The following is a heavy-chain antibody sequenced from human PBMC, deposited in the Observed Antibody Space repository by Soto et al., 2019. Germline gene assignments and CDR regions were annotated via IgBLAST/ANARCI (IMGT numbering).Heavy chain of an antibody. V-gene: IGHV3-30*18. CDR1: GFTFSSYG. D-gene: IGHD3-10*01. CDR3: AKGLWFGELPFDAFDI. CDR2: ISYDGRNK. J-gene: IGHJ3*02. Sequence: QVQLVESGGGVVQPGRSLRLSCAASGFTFSSYGMHWVRQASGKGLEWVAVISYDGRNKYYADSVKGRFTISRDNSKNXLYMKMNSLRAEDTAVYYCAKGLWFGELPFDAFDIWGQGTMVTVSS.